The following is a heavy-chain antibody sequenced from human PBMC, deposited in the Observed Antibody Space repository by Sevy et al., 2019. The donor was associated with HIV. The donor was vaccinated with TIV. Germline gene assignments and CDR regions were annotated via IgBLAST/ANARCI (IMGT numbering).Heavy chain of an antibody. J-gene: IGHJ4*02. CDR1: GFTFSSYA. CDR3: AGIFGDLFDY. D-gene: IGHD3-3*01. Sequence: GGSLRLSCAASGFTFSSYAMSWVRQAPGKGLEWVSDFSGSGGSTYYADSVKGRFTISRDNSKNTLYLQMNSLRAEDTAVYYCAGIFGDLFDYWGQGTLVTVSS. V-gene: IGHV3-23*01. CDR2: FSGSGGST.